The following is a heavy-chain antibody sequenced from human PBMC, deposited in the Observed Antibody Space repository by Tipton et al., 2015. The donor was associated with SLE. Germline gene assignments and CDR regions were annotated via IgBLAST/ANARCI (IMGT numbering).Heavy chain of an antibody. CDR3: ARDNDFWSGYFAFDI. Sequence: SLRLSCAASGFTFSSYAMHWVRQAPGKGLEWVAVISYDGSNKYYADSVKGRFTISRDNSKNTLYLQMNSLRAEDTAVYYCARDNDFWSGYFAFDIWGQGTMVTVSS. V-gene: IGHV3-30-3*01. J-gene: IGHJ3*02. CDR1: GFTFSSYA. D-gene: IGHD3-3*01. CDR2: ISYDGSNK.